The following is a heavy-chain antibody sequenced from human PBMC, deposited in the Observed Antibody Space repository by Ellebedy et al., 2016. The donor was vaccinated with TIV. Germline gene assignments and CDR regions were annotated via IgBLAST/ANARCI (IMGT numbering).Heavy chain of an antibody. CDR2: ISSYNGNI. V-gene: IGHV1-18*01. D-gene: IGHD5-24*01. CDR3: ARVAPQLIPGGIYGMDV. Sequence: ASVKVSCXASGYTFTTYGISWVRQAPGQGLEWMGWISSYNGNINYAQKFQGRVTMTTDTSTSTAYMELRSLRSDDTAVYWCARVAPQLIPGGIYGMDVWGQGTTVTVSS. CDR1: GYTFTTYG. J-gene: IGHJ6*02.